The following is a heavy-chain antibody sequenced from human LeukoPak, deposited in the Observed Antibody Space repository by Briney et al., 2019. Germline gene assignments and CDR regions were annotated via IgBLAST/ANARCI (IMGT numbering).Heavy chain of an antibody. D-gene: IGHD1/OR15-1a*01. Sequence: SGGSLRLSCAASGFTFSSYGMHWVRQAPGKGLEWVAFIRYDGSNKYYADSVKGRFTISRDNSKNTLYLQMNSLRAEDTAVYYCAKERGNNNPRVFDYWGQGALVTVSS. CDR3: AKERGNNNPRVFDY. J-gene: IGHJ4*02. V-gene: IGHV3-30*02. CDR1: GFTFSSYG. CDR2: IRYDGSNK.